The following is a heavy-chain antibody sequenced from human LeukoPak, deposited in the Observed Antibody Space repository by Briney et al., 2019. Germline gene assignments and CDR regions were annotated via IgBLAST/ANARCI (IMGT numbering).Heavy chain of an antibody. CDR2: IYYSGST. Sequence: SETLSLTCTVSGDSISTSNSYWGWIRQPPGKGLEWIGSIYYSGSTYYNPSLKSRVTISVDTSKNQFSLKLSSVTAADTAVYYCARGRSKRRTYWYFDLWGRGTLVTVSS. J-gene: IGHJ2*01. CDR1: GDSISTSNSY. CDR3: ARGRSKRRTYWYFDL. V-gene: IGHV4-39*01.